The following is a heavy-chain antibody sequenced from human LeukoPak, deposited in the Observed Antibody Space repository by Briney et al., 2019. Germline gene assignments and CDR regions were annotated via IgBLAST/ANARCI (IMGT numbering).Heavy chain of an antibody. CDR2: IYSGGST. J-gene: IGHJ4*02. V-gene: IGHV3-53*01. CDR3: ARVHLASAASFDY. CDR1: GFTFSSNY. Sequence: PGGSLRLSCAASGFTFSSNYMSWVRQAPGKGLEWVSVIYSGGSTYYADSVKGRFTISRDNSKNTLYLQMSSLRAEDTAVYYCARVHLASAASFDYWGQGTLVTVSS. D-gene: IGHD6-13*01.